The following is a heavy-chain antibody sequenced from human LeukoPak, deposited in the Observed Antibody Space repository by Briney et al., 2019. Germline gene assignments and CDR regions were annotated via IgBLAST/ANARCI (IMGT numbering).Heavy chain of an antibody. V-gene: IGHV1-8*03. CDR1: GYTFTFYD. CDR3: ARGWRDVFDI. Sequence: ASVKLSCKASGYTFTFYDIQWVRQAAGQGLEWMGWMNPHSGNTGYAQKFLGRITLTRNTSTSRAYMELTSLKSEYTAVYYCARGWRDVFDIWGQGKTVTVS. CDR2: MNPHSGNT. J-gene: IGHJ3*02.